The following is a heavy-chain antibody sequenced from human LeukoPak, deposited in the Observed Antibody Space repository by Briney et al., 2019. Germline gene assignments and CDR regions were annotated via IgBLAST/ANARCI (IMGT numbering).Heavy chain of an antibody. J-gene: IGHJ5*02. D-gene: IGHD3-9*01. CDR3: ARDLVWDDILTGYPPGFDP. CDR2: IYTSGST. CDR1: GGSISSYY. Sequence: SETLSLTCTVSGGSISSYYWSWIRQPAGKGLEWIGRIYTSGSTNYNPSLKSRVTMSVDTSKNQFSLKLSSVTAADTAVYYCARDLVWDDILTGYPPGFDPWGQGTLVTVSS. V-gene: IGHV4-4*07.